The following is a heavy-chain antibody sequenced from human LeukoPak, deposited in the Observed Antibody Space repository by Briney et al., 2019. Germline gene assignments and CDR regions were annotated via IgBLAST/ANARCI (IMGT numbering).Heavy chain of an antibody. CDR2: IYPGGSNT. Sequence: GESLKISCKGSGYSFTSYWIGWVRQMPGKGLEWMGIIYPGGSNTIYSPSFEGQDTISADKSISTAYLQWSSLKASDTAMYYCARQPNPDFDYWGQGTLVTVSS. V-gene: IGHV5-51*01. CDR3: ARQPNPDFDY. CDR1: GYSFTSYW. J-gene: IGHJ4*02.